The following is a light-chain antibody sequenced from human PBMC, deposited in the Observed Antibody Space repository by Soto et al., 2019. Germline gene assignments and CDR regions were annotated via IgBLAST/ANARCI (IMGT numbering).Light chain of an antibody. V-gene: IGKV3-11*01. Sequence: IVLTQSPATLSLSLWERATLSCRASQSIGSYLAWYQHKLGQPPRLLIYDASNRATGIPARFSGSGSGTDFTLTISSLQPDDFATYYCQQYNSYWTFGPGTKVDIK. J-gene: IGKJ1*01. CDR3: QQYNSYWT. CDR2: DAS. CDR1: QSIGSY.